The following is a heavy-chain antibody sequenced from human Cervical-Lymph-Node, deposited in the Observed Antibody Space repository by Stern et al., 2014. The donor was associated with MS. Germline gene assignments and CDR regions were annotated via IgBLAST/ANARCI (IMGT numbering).Heavy chain of an antibody. CDR3: AKSGGTFDWLLLNYFDP. Sequence: QVQLGQSGAEAKKPGASVSVSCMASGYTFTDYYVHWVRQAPGQGLEWMGWINPKTGATHYAQRFQGRVTITRDTSTTTVYMELNRLRSDDTALYYCAKSGGTFDWLLLNYFDPWGQGTLVTVSS. CDR2: INPKTGAT. J-gene: IGHJ5*02. V-gene: IGHV1-2*02. CDR1: GYTFTDYY. D-gene: IGHD3-9*01.